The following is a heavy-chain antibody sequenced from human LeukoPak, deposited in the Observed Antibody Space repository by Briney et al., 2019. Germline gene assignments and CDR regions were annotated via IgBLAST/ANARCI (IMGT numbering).Heavy chain of an antibody. D-gene: IGHD2-2*01. Sequence: GASVKVSCKASGYTFTSYGISWVRQAPGQGLEWMGWISAYNGNTNYAQNLQGRVTMTTDTSTSTAYMELRSLRSDDTAVYYCARDVWPYCGRPNCYLVSDHWGQGTLVTVSS. CDR1: GYTFTSYG. CDR3: ARDVWPYCGRPNCYLVSDH. J-gene: IGHJ5*02. CDR2: ISAYNGNT. V-gene: IGHV1-18*01.